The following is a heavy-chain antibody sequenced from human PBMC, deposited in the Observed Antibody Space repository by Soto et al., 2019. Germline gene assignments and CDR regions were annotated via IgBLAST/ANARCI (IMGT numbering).Heavy chain of an antibody. Sequence: VELVESGGGLVEPGGSLRLSCAASGFTVSNAWMTWVRQAPGKGLVLVGRIKKNADGGTTDYAAPVEGRFTISRDDSKNTLILQMIRLRPEDIVVYYCTTNPVGYWDFDYWGHGTLVTVSS. CDR1: GFTVSNAW. CDR3: TTNPVGYWDFDY. V-gene: IGHV3-15*01. J-gene: IGHJ4*01. CDR2: IKKNADGGTT. D-gene: IGHD1-26*01.